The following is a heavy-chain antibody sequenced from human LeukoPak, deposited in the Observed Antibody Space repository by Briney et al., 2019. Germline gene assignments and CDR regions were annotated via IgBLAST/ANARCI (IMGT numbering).Heavy chain of an antibody. V-gene: IGHV3-7*01. CDR2: IKQDGSEK. CDR1: GLTFSSYW. J-gene: IGHJ4*02. CDR3: ARDRGRTYYYDSSGYYPC. Sequence: GGSLRLSCAASGLTFSSYWMSWVRQAAGKGLEWVANIKQDGSEKFNVDSVKGRFTISRDNAKNSLYLQMNSLRAEDTGVYYCARDRGRTYYYDSSGYYPCGGQGTLVTVSS. D-gene: IGHD3-22*01.